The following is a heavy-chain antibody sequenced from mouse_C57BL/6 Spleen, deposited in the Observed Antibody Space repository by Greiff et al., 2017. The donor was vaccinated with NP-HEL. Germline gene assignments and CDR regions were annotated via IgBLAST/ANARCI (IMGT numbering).Heavy chain of an antibody. Sequence: EVMLVESGEGLVKPGGSLKLSCAASGFTFSSYAMSWVRQTPEKRLEWVAYISSGGDYIYYADTVKGRFTISRDNARNTLYLQMSSLKSEDTAMYYCTRDYDEDWFAYWGQGTLVTVSA. CDR2: ISSGGDYI. CDR1: GFTFSSYA. V-gene: IGHV5-9-1*02. D-gene: IGHD2-4*01. J-gene: IGHJ3*01. CDR3: TRDYDEDWFAY.